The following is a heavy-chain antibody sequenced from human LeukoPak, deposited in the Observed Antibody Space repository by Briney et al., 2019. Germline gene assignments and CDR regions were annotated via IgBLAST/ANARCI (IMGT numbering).Heavy chain of an antibody. J-gene: IGHJ4*02. CDR1: GLTVSSNF. D-gene: IGHD5-12*01. Sequence: GGSLRLSCAASGLTVSSNFMSWVRQAPGKGLEWVSVIHSDGRTFYADTVKGRFTVSRDNSNDMLFLQMNSLRAEDTAVYYCARDVGGMATGYFDYRGQGTPVTVSS. CDR2: IHSDGRT. CDR3: ARDVGGMATGYFDY. V-gene: IGHV3-66*02.